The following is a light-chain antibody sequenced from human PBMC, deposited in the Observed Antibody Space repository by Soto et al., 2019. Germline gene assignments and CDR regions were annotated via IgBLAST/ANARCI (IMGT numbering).Light chain of an antibody. Sequence: DIQMTQSPSTLSASVGDRVTIPCRASQSISRWLAWSQQKPGKAPNLLIYGASSLESGVPSRFSGSGSGTEFTLTISSLQPDDFATYYCQQYNSYPITFGQGTRLEI. CDR1: QSISRW. CDR3: QQYNSYPIT. J-gene: IGKJ5*01. CDR2: GAS. V-gene: IGKV1-5*01.